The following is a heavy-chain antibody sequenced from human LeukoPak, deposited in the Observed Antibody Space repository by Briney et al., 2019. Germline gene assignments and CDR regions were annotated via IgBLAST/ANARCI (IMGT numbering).Heavy chain of an antibody. Sequence: GGSLILSCAASGFTFSNYGMHWVRQAPGKGLEWVAFISYDGSNKYYADSVKGRFTISGDNSKNTLYLQMNSLRAEDTAVYYCAKDSQWLVHPRDYYYGMDVWGQGTTVTVSS. CDR1: GFTFSNYG. J-gene: IGHJ6*02. D-gene: IGHD6-19*01. CDR3: AKDSQWLVHPRDYYYGMDV. V-gene: IGHV3-30*02. CDR2: ISYDGSNK.